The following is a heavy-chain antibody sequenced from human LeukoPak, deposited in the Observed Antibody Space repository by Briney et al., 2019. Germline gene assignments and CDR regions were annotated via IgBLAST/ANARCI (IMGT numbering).Heavy chain of an antibody. CDR2: IHAGGTT. CDR1: GVSVSSYH. V-gene: IGHV4-4*07. Sequence: SETLSPTCAVSGVSVSSYHWSWIRQPAGKRLEWLGRIHAGGTTNYNPSLDSRVTMSVDTSKNQFSLELRSVTAADTAVYYCARDGLYSYGYSYFDFWGQGTLVTVSS. CDR3: ARDGLYSYGYSYFDF. J-gene: IGHJ4*02. D-gene: IGHD5-18*01.